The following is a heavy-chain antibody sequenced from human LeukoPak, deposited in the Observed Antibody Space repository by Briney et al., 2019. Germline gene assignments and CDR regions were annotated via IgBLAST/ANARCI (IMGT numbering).Heavy chain of an antibody. CDR1: GFTFSSYA. V-gene: IGHV3-23*01. D-gene: IGHD3-10*01. CDR3: TKVYYVSGSYSHLDY. CDR2: ISGSAVST. J-gene: IGHJ4*02. Sequence: QPGGSLGLSCAASGFTFSSYAMSWVRQAPGKGLEWVSTISGSAVSTNYADSVKGRFTISRDNSKNTLYLQMNSLRAEDTAVYYCTKVYYVSGSYSHLDYWGQGTLVTVSS.